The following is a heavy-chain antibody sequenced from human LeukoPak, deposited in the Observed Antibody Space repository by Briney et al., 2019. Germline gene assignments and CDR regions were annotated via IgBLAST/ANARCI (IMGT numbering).Heavy chain of an antibody. CDR2: ISGRGGNT. Sequence: GGSLRLSCAASGFTFSSYAMNWVRQAPGKGLEWVSGISGRGGNTYYADSVKGQFTISRDNSKNTLYVQMNSLRAEDTAVYYCAKVLSYHSRGYYYGLDAFDIWGQGTMVTVSS. V-gene: IGHV3-23*01. CDR3: AKVLSYHSRGYYYGLDAFDI. CDR1: GFTFSSYA. J-gene: IGHJ3*02. D-gene: IGHD3-22*01.